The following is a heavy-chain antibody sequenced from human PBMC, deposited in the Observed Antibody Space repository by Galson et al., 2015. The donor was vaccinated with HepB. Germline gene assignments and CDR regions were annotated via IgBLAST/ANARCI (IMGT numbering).Heavy chain of an antibody. V-gene: IGHV3-33*01. CDR2: VWHDGSKK. CDR1: GFTFSNFG. CDR3: ATETETNRLDD. J-gene: IGHJ4*02. Sequence: SLRLSCAASGFTFSNFGMHWVRQAPGKGLEWVAVVWHDGSKKFYADSVKGRFTISRDNFKNTLYLQMHSLSAEDTAVYYCATETETNRLDDWGQGTLVTVSS. D-gene: IGHD1-14*01.